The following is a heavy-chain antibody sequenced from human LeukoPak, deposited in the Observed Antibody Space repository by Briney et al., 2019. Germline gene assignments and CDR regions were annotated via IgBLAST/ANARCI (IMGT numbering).Heavy chain of an antibody. CDR3: AKGAEYADTNWFDP. V-gene: IGHV3-23*01. J-gene: IGHJ5*02. D-gene: IGHD2-2*01. CDR1: GGSFSGYY. Sequence: PSETLSLTCAVYGGSFSGYYWSWIRQPPGKGLEWVSAISGSGGSTHYADSVKGRFTISRDNSKNTLYLQMNSLRAEDTAVYYCAKGAEYADTNWFDPWGQGTLVTVSS. CDR2: ISGSGGST.